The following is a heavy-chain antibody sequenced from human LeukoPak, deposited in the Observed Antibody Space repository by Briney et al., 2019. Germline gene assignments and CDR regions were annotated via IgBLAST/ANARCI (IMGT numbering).Heavy chain of an antibody. D-gene: IGHD6-13*01. CDR3: ARGQLTAAGTKAGFDY. Sequence: ASVKVSCKASGYTFTGYYMHWVRQAPGQGLEWMGWINPNSGGTNYAQKFQGRVTMTRDTSISTAYMELSRLRSDDTAVYYCARGQLTAAGTKAGFDYWGQGTLVTVSS. CDR2: INPNSGGT. CDR1: GYTFTGYY. J-gene: IGHJ4*02. V-gene: IGHV1-2*02.